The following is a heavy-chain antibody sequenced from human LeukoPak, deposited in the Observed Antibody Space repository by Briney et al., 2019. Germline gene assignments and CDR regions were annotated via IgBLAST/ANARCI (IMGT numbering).Heavy chain of an antibody. D-gene: IGHD5-24*01. CDR3: ARLSGRDGYNSLRY. J-gene: IGHJ4*02. V-gene: IGHV5-51*01. CDR1: GYSFSNYW. Sequence: GESLKISCKGSGYSFSNYWIAWVRQMPGKGLEWMGIIYPGDSDTTYSPSFQGQVTISADKSISTAYLQWSSLKASDTAMYYCARLSGRDGYNSLRYWGQGTLVTVSS. CDR2: IYPGDSDT.